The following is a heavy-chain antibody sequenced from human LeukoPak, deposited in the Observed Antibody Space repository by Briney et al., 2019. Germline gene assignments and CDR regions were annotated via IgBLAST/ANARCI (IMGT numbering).Heavy chain of an antibody. CDR3: ARLSGWYRGDY. J-gene: IGHJ4*02. V-gene: IGHV4-34*01. Sequence: SETLSLTCAVYGGSFSGYYWSWIRQPPGKGLEWIGEINHSGSTNYNPSLESRVTISVDTSKNQFSLKLSSVTAADTAVYYCARLSGWYRGDYWGQGTLVTVSS. CDR2: INHSGST. CDR1: GGSFSGYY. D-gene: IGHD6-19*01.